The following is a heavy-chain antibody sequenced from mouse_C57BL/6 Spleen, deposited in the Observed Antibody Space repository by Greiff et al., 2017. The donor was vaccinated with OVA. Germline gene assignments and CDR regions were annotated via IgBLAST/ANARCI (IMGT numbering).Heavy chain of an antibody. CDR2: FYPGDGDT. J-gene: IGHJ4*01. CDR1: GYAFSSSC. V-gene: IGHV1-82*01. Sequence: VQLQQSGPELVKPGASVKISCKASGYAFSSSCMNWVKQRSGQGLVWIGRFYPGDGDTNYNGKLKGKATLTADKSSSTAYVQLSSLTSEDSAVYVCARGRYSNYLDYAMDYWGQGTSVTVSS. D-gene: IGHD2-5*01. CDR3: ARGRYSNYLDYAMDY.